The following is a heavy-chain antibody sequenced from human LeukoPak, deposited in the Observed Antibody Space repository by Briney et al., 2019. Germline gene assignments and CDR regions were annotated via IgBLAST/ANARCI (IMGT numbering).Heavy chain of an antibody. CDR2: ISSDGTTT. V-gene: IGHV3-74*01. CDR3: ARVRRDAFDI. J-gene: IGHJ3*02. CDR1: GFTFSSYW. Sequence: GGSLRLSCAASGFTFSSYWMHWVRQDPGKGLVWVSSISSDGTTTRYADSVKGRFTISRDNAKNTLDLQMNSLRAEDTAVYYCARVRRDAFDIWGQGTMVTVSS.